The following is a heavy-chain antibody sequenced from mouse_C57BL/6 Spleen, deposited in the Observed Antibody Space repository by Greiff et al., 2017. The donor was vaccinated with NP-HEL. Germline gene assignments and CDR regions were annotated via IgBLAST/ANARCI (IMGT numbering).Heavy chain of an antibody. J-gene: IGHJ2*01. V-gene: IGHV1-80*01. Sequence: VQLQESGAELVKPGASVKISCKASGYAFSSYWMNWVKQRPGKGLEWIGQIYPGDGDTNYNGKFKGKATLTADKASSTAYMQLSSLTSEDSAVYFCARTVNWDGAYFDYWGQGTTLTVSS. D-gene: IGHD4-1*01. CDR2: IYPGDGDT. CDR1: GYAFSSYW. CDR3: ARTVNWDGAYFDY.